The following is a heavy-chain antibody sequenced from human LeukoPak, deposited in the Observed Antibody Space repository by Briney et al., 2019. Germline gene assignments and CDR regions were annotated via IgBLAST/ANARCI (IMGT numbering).Heavy chain of an antibody. D-gene: IGHD3-22*01. J-gene: IGHJ4*02. CDR3: AGTYYYDSSGYPYYFDY. V-gene: IGHV3-23*01. Sequence: GASLRLFCAASGYILSIYAMSGVRQAPGKAREWVSAINYNGCNTFYTDSEKGSFTISRDNSKNTLYLKMKSLRAEDTAVYYCAGTYYYDSSGYPYYFDYWGQGTLVTVSS. CDR1: GYILSIYA. CDR2: INYNGCNT.